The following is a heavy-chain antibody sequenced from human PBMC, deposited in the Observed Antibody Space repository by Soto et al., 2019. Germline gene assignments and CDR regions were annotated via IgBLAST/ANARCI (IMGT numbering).Heavy chain of an antibody. V-gene: IGHV3-13*01. CDR2: IGTAGDT. J-gene: IGHJ6*02. Sequence: PGGSLRLSCAASGFTFSSYDMHWVRQATGKGLEWVSAIGTAGDTYYPGSVKGRFTISRENAKNSLYLQMNSLRAGDTAVYYCARGISSGSNHLYGMDVWGQGTTVTVSS. D-gene: IGHD3-22*01. CDR1: GFTFSSYD. CDR3: ARGISSGSNHLYGMDV.